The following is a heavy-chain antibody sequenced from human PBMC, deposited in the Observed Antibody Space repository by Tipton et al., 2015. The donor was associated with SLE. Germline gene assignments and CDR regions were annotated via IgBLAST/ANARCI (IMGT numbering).Heavy chain of an antibody. CDR3: ARHEDYHDW. Sequence: TLSLTCTVSGGSISSGGYYFSWIRQYPGKGLEWIGYIYYSGGTYYNPSLRSRVTISVDTSKNQFSLKLSSVTAADTAVYYCARHEDYHDWWGQGTLVTVSS. CDR1: GGSISSGGYY. J-gene: IGHJ4*02. V-gene: IGHV4-31*03. D-gene: IGHD3-16*01. CDR2: IYYSGGT.